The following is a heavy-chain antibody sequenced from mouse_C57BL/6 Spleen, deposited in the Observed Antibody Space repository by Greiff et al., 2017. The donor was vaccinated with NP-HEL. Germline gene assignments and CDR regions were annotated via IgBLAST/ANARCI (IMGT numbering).Heavy chain of an antibody. D-gene: IGHD1-1*01. V-gene: IGHV2-3*01. Sequence: QVQLKESGPGLVAPSQSLSITCTVSGFSLTSYGVSWVRQPPGKGLEWLGVIWGDGSTNYLSALISRLSISKDNSKSQVFLQLNSLQTDDTATYYCAKPEVITTVVATWGYAMDYWGQGTSVTVSS. CDR1: GFSLTSYG. J-gene: IGHJ4*01. CDR2: IWGDGST. CDR3: AKPEVITTVVATWGYAMDY.